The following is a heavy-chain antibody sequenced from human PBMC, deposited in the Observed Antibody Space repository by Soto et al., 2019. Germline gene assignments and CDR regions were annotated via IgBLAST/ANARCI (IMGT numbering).Heavy chain of an antibody. Sequence: QVQLVQSGAEVRKPGASVKVSCKASGYTFSDYYIHWVRQAPGQGIEWMGWINPNSGGTKYAPKFQGGVTMTRDTSTPTASMELSRLRSGDTAVYYCAREPATAKPEGVDFWGQGTLVTVSS. CDR2: INPNSGGT. D-gene: IGHD1-1*01. CDR1: GYTFSDYY. CDR3: AREPATAKPEGVDF. V-gene: IGHV1-2*02. J-gene: IGHJ4*02.